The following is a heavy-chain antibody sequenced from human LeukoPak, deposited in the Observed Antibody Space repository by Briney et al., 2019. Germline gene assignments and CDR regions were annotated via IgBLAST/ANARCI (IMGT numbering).Heavy chain of an antibody. V-gene: IGHV3-23*01. J-gene: IGHJ4*02. D-gene: IGHD6-19*01. CDR2: ISASGDST. Sequence: GGSLRLSCAASGFTFSSHAMNWVRQAPGKGLEWVSAISASGDSTYHADSVKGRFTISRDNSKNTLYLQMYTLTAEDTAVYYCAKGGYSSGWRNYFDYWGQGTLVTVSS. CDR3: AKGGYSSGWRNYFDY. CDR1: GFTFSSHA.